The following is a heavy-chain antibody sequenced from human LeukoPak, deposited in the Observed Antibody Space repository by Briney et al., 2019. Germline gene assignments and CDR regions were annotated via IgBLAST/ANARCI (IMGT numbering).Heavy chain of an antibody. CDR1: GYTFTSYG. J-gene: IGHJ4*02. V-gene: IGHV1-18*01. D-gene: IGHD2-21*02. CDR2: ISAYNDNT. Sequence: GASVKVSCEASGYTFTSYGISWVRQAPGQGLEWMGWISAYNDNTNYAQKLQGRVTMTIDTSTSTAYMELRSLRSDDTAVYYCARGGVVTAPPYYFDCWGQGTLVTVSS. CDR3: ARGGVVTAPPYYFDC.